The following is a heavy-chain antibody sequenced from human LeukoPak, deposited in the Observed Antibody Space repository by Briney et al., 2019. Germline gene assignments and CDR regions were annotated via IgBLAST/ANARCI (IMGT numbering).Heavy chain of an antibody. Sequence: ASVKVSCKASGYTFTSYGISWVRQAPGHGLEWMGWISAYNGNTNYAQKLQGRVTMTTDTSTSTAYMELRSLRSDDTAVYDCARDLGYGDYGGGGDAFDIWGQGTMVTVSS. J-gene: IGHJ3*02. D-gene: IGHD4-17*01. CDR2: ISAYNGNT. CDR3: ARDLGYGDYGGGGDAFDI. CDR1: GYTFTSYG. V-gene: IGHV1-18*01.